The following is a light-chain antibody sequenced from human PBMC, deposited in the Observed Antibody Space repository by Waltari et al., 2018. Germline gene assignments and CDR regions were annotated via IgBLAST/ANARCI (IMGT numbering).Light chain of an antibody. Sequence: SYELTQPSSVSVSPGQTARITCSGDVLAKKYARWFQQKPGQAPVLVIYKDSERPSGIPERFSGSSSGTTVTLTISGAQVEDEADYYCYSAADNIWGVFGGGTKLTVL. V-gene: IGLV3-27*01. CDR3: YSAADNIWGV. J-gene: IGLJ2*01. CDR1: VLAKKY. CDR2: KDS.